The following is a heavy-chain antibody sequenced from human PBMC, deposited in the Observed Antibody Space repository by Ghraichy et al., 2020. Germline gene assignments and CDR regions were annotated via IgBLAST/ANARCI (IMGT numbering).Heavy chain of an antibody. J-gene: IGHJ3*01. V-gene: IGHV3-23*01. CDR2: ISGSANST. CDR3: ARGPYCSSTSCYTVGAFDL. D-gene: IGHD2-2*02. Sequence: ISGSANSTYYADSVKGRFNISRDNSKNTLFLQLNSLRAEDTAVYFCARGPYCSSTSCYTVGAFDLWGKGTMFTL.